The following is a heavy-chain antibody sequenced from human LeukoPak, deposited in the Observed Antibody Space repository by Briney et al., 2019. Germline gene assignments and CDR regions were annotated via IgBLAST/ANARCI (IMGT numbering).Heavy chain of an antibody. CDR3: ARDYVMDYYGSGSYYKNWFDP. Sequence: PSETLSLTCTVSGGSISSYYWSLIRQPAGKGLEWIGRSYTSGSTNYNPSLKSRVTMSVDTSKNQFSLKLSSVTAADTAVYYCARDYVMDYYGSGSYYKNWFDPWGQGTLVTVSS. J-gene: IGHJ5*02. D-gene: IGHD3-10*01. CDR1: GGSISSYY. CDR2: SYTSGST. V-gene: IGHV4-4*07.